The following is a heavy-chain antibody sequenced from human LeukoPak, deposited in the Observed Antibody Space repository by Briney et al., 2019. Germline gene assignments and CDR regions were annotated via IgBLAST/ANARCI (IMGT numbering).Heavy chain of an antibody. CDR1: GGSFSGYY. D-gene: IGHD3-3*01. CDR2: INHSGST. CDR3: ASYYDHYYYYGMDV. J-gene: IGHJ6*02. V-gene: IGHV4-34*01. Sequence: SETLSLTCAVYGGSFSGYYWCWIRQPPGKGLEWIGEINHSGSTNYNPSLKSRVTISVDTSKNQFSLKLSSVTAADTAVYYCASYYDHYYYYGMDVWGQGTTVTVSS.